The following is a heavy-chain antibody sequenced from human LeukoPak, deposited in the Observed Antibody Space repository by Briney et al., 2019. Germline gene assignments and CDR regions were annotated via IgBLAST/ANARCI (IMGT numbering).Heavy chain of an antibody. V-gene: IGHV1-24*01. CDR1: GYTLTELS. Sequence: ASVKVSCKVSGYTLTELSMHWVRQAPGKGLEWMGGFDPEDGETIYAQKFQGRVTMTEDTSTDTAYMELSSLRSEDTAVYYCTTDHRGYDYSLGGYWGQGTLVTVSS. CDR3: TTDHRGYDYSLGGY. D-gene: IGHD5-12*01. J-gene: IGHJ4*02. CDR2: FDPEDGET.